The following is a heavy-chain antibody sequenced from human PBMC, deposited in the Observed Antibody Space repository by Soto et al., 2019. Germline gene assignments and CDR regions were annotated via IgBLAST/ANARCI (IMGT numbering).Heavy chain of an antibody. V-gene: IGHV4-30-2*01. J-gene: IGHJ4*02. CDR2: IYESGST. CDR1: GGSISSGGYS. Sequence: SETLSLTCAVSGGSISSGGYSWTWIRQAPGKALEWIGYIYESGSTNYNPSLRSRVTISVDRSKNQFSLNLTSVTGADTAVYYCARASTGDFDPYIEYWGQGTLVTVSS. CDR3: ARASTGDFDPYIEY. D-gene: IGHD4-17*01.